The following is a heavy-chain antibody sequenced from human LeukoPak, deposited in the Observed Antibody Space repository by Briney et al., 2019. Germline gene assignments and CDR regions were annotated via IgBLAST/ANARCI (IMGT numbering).Heavy chain of an antibody. Sequence: KPGGSLRLSCAASGYTFTSYGISWVRQAPGQGLEWMGWISAYNGNTNYAQKLQGRVTMTTDTSTSTAYMELRSLRSDDTAVYYCARGLQRLDFWSGYYTMEIYYYGMDVWGQGTTVTVSS. CDR3: ARGLQRLDFWSGYYTMEIYYYGMDV. CDR1: GYTFTSYG. D-gene: IGHD3-3*01. CDR2: ISAYNGNT. V-gene: IGHV1-18*01. J-gene: IGHJ6*02.